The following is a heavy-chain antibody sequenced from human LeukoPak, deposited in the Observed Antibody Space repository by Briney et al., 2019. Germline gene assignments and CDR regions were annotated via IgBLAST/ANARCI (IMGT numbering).Heavy chain of an antibody. CDR2: IGNNGGYT. CDR1: GFTFSSSA. D-gene: IGHD2-15*01. CDR3: AKQLGYCSDGSCYFPY. V-gene: IGHV3-23*01. J-gene: IGHJ4*02. Sequence: GGSLRLSCAASGFTFSSSAMSWVRQAPGKGLEWVSAIGNNGGYTYYADSVQGRFTISRDNSKSTLCLQMDSLRAEDTAVYYCAKQLGYCSDGSCYFPYWGQGTLVTVSS.